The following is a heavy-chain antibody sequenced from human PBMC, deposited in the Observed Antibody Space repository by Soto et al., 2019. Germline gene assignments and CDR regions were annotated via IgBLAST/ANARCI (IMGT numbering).Heavy chain of an antibody. J-gene: IGHJ4*02. V-gene: IGHV1-69*12. CDR1: GGTFSTYA. D-gene: IGHD5-18*01. Sequence: QVQLVQSGAEVKKPESSVKVSCKAPGGTFSTYAISWVRQAPGQRLEWMGGIIPMFGTANYAQRFQDRVTITADESTNTVYVELSSLRSEDTAVYFCASGIQLWLRRINNGYSGWGQGTLVTVSS. CDR2: IIPMFGTA. CDR3: ASGIQLWLRRINNGYSG.